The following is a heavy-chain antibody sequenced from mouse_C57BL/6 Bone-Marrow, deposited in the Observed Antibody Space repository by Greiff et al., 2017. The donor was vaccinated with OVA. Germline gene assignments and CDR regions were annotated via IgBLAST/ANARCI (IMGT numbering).Heavy chain of an antibody. CDR1: GYAFSSSW. J-gene: IGHJ3*01. D-gene: IGHD2-12*01. Sequence: VQLQQSGPELVKPGASVKISCKASGYAFSSSWMNWVKQRPGKGLEWIGRIYPGDGDTNYNGKFKGKATLTADKSSSTAYMQLSSLTSEDSAVYFCARSSDSPWFAYWGQGTLVTVSA. CDR3: ARSSDSPWFAY. CDR2: IYPGDGDT. V-gene: IGHV1-82*01.